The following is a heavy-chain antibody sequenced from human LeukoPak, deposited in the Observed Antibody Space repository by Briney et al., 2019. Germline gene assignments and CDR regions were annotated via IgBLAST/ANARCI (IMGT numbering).Heavy chain of an antibody. CDR3: ARRVYYDSPFDY. CDR1: GGSISSSTYY. J-gene: IGHJ4*02. V-gene: IGHV4-39*01. Sequence: SETLSLTCTVSGGSISSSTYYWGWIRQPPGKGLEWIGSIYYSGSTYYNPSLKSRVTISVDASKNQFSLELSSVTAADTAVYYCARRVYYDSPFDYWGQGTLVTVSS. CDR2: IYYSGST. D-gene: IGHD3-22*01.